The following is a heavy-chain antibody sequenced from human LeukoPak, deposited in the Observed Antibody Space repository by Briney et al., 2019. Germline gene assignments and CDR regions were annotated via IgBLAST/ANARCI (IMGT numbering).Heavy chain of an antibody. Sequence: SETLSLTCTVSGGSISSGSYYWSWIRQPAGKGLEWIGRIYTSGSTNYNPSLKSRVTISVDTSKNQFSLKLSSVTAADTAVYYCARRRPGYSSSWYLDYWGQGTLVTVSS. D-gene: IGHD6-13*01. J-gene: IGHJ4*02. V-gene: IGHV4-61*02. CDR3: ARRRPGYSSSWYLDY. CDR2: IYTSGST. CDR1: GGSISSGSYY.